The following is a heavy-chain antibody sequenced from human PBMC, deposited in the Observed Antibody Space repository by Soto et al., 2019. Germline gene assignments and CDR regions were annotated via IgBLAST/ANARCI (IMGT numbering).Heavy chain of an antibody. J-gene: IGHJ6*02. D-gene: IGHD2-2*01. Sequence: PGGSLRLSCAASGFTFSSYAMHWVRQAPGKGLEWVAVISYDGSNKYYADSVKGRFTISRDNSKNTLYLQMNSLRAEDTAVYYCARDLQSKTGGTSPHWRYYYYGMDVWGQGTTVTVSS. CDR2: ISYDGSNK. V-gene: IGHV3-30-3*01. CDR1: GFTFSSYA. CDR3: ARDLQSKTGGTSPHWRYYYYGMDV.